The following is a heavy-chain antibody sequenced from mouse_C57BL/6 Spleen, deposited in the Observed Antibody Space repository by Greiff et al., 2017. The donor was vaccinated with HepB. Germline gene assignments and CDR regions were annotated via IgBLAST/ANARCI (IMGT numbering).Heavy chain of an antibody. J-gene: IGHJ2*01. Sequence: QVQLQQSGAELVKPGASVKMSCKASGYTFTSYWITWVKQRPGQGLEWIGDIYPGSGSTNYNEKFKSKATLTVDTSSSTAYMQLSSLTSEDSAVYYCARGWITSYYFDYWGQGTTLTVSS. D-gene: IGHD2-4*01. CDR1: GYTFTSYW. CDR3: ARGWITSYYFDY. V-gene: IGHV1-55*01. CDR2: IYPGSGST.